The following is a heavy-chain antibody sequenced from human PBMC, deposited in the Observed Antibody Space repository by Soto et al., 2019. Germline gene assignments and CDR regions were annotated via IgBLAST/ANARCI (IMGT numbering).Heavy chain of an antibody. J-gene: IGHJ4*02. CDR2: INHSGST. CDR1: GGSFRGYY. Sequence: SETLSLTCAVYGGSFRGYYWSWIRQPPGKGLEWIGEINHSGSTNYNPSLKSRVTISVDTSKNQFSLKLSSVTAADTAVYYCASRVYYGSGSPKKPFDYWGQGTLVTVSS. D-gene: IGHD3-10*01. V-gene: IGHV4-34*01. CDR3: ASRVYYGSGSPKKPFDY.